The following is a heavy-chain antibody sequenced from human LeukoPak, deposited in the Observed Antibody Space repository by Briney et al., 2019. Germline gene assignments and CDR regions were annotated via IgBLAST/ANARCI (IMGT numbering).Heavy chain of an antibody. CDR1: GGSISSGSYY. Sequence: PSQTLSLTCTVSGGSISSGSYYWSWIRQPAGKGLEWIGRIYTSGSTDYNPSLKSRVTISVDTSKNQFSLKLSSVTAADTAVYYCAKSGLAVAGTWVAFDIWGQGTMVTVSS. V-gene: IGHV4-61*02. D-gene: IGHD6-19*01. CDR3: AKSGLAVAGTWVAFDI. CDR2: IYTSGST. J-gene: IGHJ3*02.